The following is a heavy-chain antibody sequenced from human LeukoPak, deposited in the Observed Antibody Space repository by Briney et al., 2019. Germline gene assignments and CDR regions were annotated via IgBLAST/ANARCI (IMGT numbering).Heavy chain of an antibody. CDR1: GFTFNIFA. J-gene: IGHJ4*02. Sequence: GGSLRLSCTVSGFTFNIFAMSWVRQAPGKGLEWVSSISGSGGNTYYADSVKGRFTISRDNSKNTLYLQMNSLRAEDTAVYYCAKASSGDPLLEWLLGIDYWGQGTLVTVSS. CDR2: ISGSGGNT. V-gene: IGHV3-23*01. D-gene: IGHD3-3*01. CDR3: AKASSGDPLLEWLLGIDY.